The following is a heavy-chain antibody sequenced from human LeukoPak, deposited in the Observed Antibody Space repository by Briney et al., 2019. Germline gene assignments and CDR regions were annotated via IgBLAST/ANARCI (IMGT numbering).Heavy chain of an antibody. V-gene: IGHV4-34*01. CDR3: ASDYYDSSGYYRAAFDI. CDR2: INHSGST. D-gene: IGHD3-22*01. Sequence: PSETLSLNCAVYGGSFSGYYWSWLRQPPGKGLEWIGEINHSGSTNYNPSLKSRVTISVATSKNQFSLKLSSVTAADTAVYYCASDYYDSSGYYRAAFDIWGQGTMVTVSS. J-gene: IGHJ3*02. CDR1: GGSFSGYY.